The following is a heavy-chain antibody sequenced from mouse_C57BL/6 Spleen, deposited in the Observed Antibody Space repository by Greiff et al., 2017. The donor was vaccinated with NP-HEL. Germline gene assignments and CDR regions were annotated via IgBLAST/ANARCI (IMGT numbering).Heavy chain of an antibody. V-gene: IGHV1-55*01. CDR2: IYPGSGST. D-gene: IGHD2-5*01. Sequence: VQLQQPGAELVKPGASVKMSCKASGYTFTSYWITWVKQRPGQGLEWIGDIYPGSGSTNYNEKFKSKATLTVDTSSSTAYMQLSSLTSEDSAVYYCARSPYYSNLAWFADWGEGTLVTGSA. J-gene: IGHJ3*01. CDR1: GYTFTSYW. CDR3: ARSPYYSNLAWFAD.